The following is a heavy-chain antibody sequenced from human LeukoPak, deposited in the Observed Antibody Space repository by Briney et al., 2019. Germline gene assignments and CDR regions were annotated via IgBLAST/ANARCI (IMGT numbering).Heavy chain of an antibody. V-gene: IGHV4-34*01. CDR3: ARDPYYYYGMDA. CDR2: INHSGST. Sequence: KTSETLSLTCAVYGGSFSGYYWSWIRQPPGKGLEWIGEINHSGSTNYNPSLKSRVTISVDTSKNQFSLKLSSVTAADTAVYYCARDPYYYYGMDAWGQGTTVTVSS. J-gene: IGHJ6*02. CDR1: GGSFSGYY.